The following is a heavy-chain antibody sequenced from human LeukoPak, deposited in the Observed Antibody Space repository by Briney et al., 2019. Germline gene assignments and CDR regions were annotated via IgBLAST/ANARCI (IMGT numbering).Heavy chain of an antibody. D-gene: IGHD5-24*01. CDR3: ARNRGQYMATISRPYDY. V-gene: IGHV3-48*03. Sequence: GGSLRLSCAASGFTSSSFEMNWVRQAPGKGLEWVSYISSSSSTISYADSVKGRFTISRDNAKNSLYLQMNTLTAEDTAIYYCARNRGQYMATISRPYDYWGQGTLVTVSS. CDR2: ISSSSSTI. CDR1: GFTSSSFE. J-gene: IGHJ4*02.